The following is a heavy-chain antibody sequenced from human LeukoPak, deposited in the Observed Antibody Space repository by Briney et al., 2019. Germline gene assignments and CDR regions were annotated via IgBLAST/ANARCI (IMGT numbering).Heavy chain of an antibody. CDR2: ILYDGSNK. J-gene: IGHJ6*02. V-gene: IGHV3-30*01. D-gene: IGHD6-19*01. Sequence: GGSLRLSCAASGFTFSTYVMHWVRQAPGKGLQWVAVILYDGSNKYYADSVKGRFIISRDNSKSTLYLQMNSLTAEDTAVYYCARVVAGSVYKSGMDVWGQGTTVTVSS. CDR1: GFTFSTYV. CDR3: ARVVAGSVYKSGMDV.